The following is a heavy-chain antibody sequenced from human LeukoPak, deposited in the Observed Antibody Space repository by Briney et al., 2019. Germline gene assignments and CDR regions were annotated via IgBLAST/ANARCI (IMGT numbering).Heavy chain of an antibody. Sequence: SVKVSCKASGGTFSSYAISWVRQAPGQGLEWIGGIIPIFGTANYAQKFQGRVTITTDESTSTAYMELTSLRSEDTAVYYCVRGGDYHGSGSYAYNWFDPWGQGTLVTVSS. V-gene: IGHV1-69*05. CDR3: VRGGDYHGSGSYAYNWFDP. D-gene: IGHD3-10*01. CDR1: GGTFSSYA. J-gene: IGHJ5*02. CDR2: IIPIFGTA.